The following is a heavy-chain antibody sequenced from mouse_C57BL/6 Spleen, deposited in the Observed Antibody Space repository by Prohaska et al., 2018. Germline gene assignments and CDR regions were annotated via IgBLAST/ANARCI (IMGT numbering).Heavy chain of an antibody. D-gene: IGHD2-1*01. Sequence: QVQLQQSGAELVKPGASVKISCKASGYAFSSYWMNWVKQRPGKGLAWIGQIYPGDGDTNYNGKFKGKATLTADKSSSTAYMQLSSLTSEDSAVYFCARGGDGNPFAYWGQGTLVTVSA. V-gene: IGHV1-80*01. CDR2: IYPGDGDT. CDR3: ARGGDGNPFAY. J-gene: IGHJ3*01. CDR1: GYAFSSYW.